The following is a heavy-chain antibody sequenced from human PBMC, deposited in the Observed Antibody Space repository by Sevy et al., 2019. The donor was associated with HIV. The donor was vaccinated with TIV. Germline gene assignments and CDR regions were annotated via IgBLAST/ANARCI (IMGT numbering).Heavy chain of an antibody. J-gene: IGHJ5*02. D-gene: IGHD3-16*01. CDR2: LIGGGSRT. Sequence: GGSLRLSCAASGFPFSNYAMSWIRQAPGKGLEWVSTLIGGGSRTYYADSVKGRFTISRDNSKNTLYLQMNSLRAEDTAVYYCAGDKGEVGPGGDWFDPWGQGTLVTVSS. V-gene: IGHV3-23*01. CDR1: GFPFSNYA. CDR3: AGDKGEVGPGGDWFDP.